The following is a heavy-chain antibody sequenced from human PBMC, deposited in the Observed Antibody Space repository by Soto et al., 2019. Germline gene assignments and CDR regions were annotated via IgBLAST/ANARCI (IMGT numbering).Heavy chain of an antibody. J-gene: IGHJ4*02. V-gene: IGHV1-69*01. CDR1: GGTFSSYA. CDR2: VIAIFGTA. D-gene: IGHD3-22*01. CDR3: ARPLRGCYDSSGYCY. Sequence: QVQLVQSGAEVKKPGSSVKVSCKASGGTFSSYAISWVRQAPGQGLEWMGGVIAIFGTANYAQKFQGRVTITADESTSPAYMELSSLSSEDTAVYYGARPLRGCYDSSGYCYWGQGSLLTVSS.